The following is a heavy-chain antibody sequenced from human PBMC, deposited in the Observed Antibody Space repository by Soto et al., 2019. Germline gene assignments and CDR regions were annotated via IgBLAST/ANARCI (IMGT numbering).Heavy chain of an antibody. CDR3: AGTEMAYSSSWPTYYYYYYGMDV. D-gene: IGHD6-13*01. CDR2: ISAYNGNT. V-gene: IGHV1-18*01. Sequence: QVQLVQSGAEVKKPGASVKVSCKASGYTFTSYGISWVRQAPGQGLEWMGWISAYNGNTNYAQKLQGRVTMTTDTSTSTAYMELRSLRSDDTAVYYCAGTEMAYSSSWPTYYYYYYGMDVWGQGTTVTVSS. CDR1: GYTFTSYG. J-gene: IGHJ6*02.